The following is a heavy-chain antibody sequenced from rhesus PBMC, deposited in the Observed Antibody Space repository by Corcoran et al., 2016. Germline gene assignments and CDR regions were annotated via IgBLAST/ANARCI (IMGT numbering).Heavy chain of an antibody. D-gene: IGHD6-19*01. CDR3: APSLIQFDV. CDR2: SNPKPGGT. V-gene: IGHV1-138*01. CDR1: GYTFTDYY. Sequence: QVQLVQSGAEVKKPGSSVTVSCKASGYTFTDYYMHWGRKDPGQGLEWMGESNPKPGGTNNAQKFQGRVTMTRDTSTSTAYMELSSLRSEDTAVYYCAPSLIQFDVWGPGVLVTVSS. J-gene: IGHJ5-1*01.